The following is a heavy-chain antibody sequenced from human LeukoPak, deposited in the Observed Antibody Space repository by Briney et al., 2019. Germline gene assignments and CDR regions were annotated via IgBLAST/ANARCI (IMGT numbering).Heavy chain of an antibody. V-gene: IGHV1-46*01. CDR1: GYTFTSYY. J-gene: IGHJ6*02. Sequence: ASVKVSCKASGYTFTSYYMHWVRQAPGQGLEWMGIINPSGGSTNYAQMFQGRVTITADKSTSTAYMELSSLRSQDTAVYFRARGEGAIHYYYGMDVWGQGTTVTVSS. D-gene: IGHD4/OR15-4a*01. CDR2: INPSGGST. CDR3: ARGEGAIHYYYGMDV.